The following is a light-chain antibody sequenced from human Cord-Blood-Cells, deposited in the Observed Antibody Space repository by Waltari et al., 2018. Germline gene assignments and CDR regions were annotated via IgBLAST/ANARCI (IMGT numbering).Light chain of an antibody. CDR1: QSVSSY. CDR2: DTS. Sequence: EIVLTQSPATLSFSPGESATLSCRASQSVSSYLAWYQQKPGQAPRLLIYDTSNRATAIPARFSGSGSGTDFTLTISSLEPEDFAVYYCQQRSNWITFGQGTRLEIK. CDR3: QQRSNWIT. J-gene: IGKJ5*01. V-gene: IGKV3-11*01.